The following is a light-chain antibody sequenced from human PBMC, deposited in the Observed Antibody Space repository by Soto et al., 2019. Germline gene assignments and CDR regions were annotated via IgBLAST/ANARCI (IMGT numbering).Light chain of an antibody. CDR2: RDI. Sequence: SYELTPPLSVSVALGQTATFTCGGDNIGTKNVHWYQQMPGQAPVLVIYRDINRPSGIPERFSGSNSGNTATLTITRAQAGDEGDYYCQVWDSNTAVFGGGTKLTVL. V-gene: IGLV3-9*01. J-gene: IGLJ2*01. CDR1: NIGTKN. CDR3: QVWDSNTAV.